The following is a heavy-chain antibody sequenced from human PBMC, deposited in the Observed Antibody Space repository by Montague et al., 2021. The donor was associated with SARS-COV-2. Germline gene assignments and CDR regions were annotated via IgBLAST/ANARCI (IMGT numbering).Heavy chain of an antibody. CDR2: LYTSGST. CDR3: ARDRADYSFTYYHEMDV. D-gene: IGHD5-12*01. CDR1: GAPVRTYY. Sequence: SETLSLTCTVSGAPVRTYYWNWIRQSAGKKLEWMGRLYTSGSTYYNPSFKSRVTMSLDTSKNLFSLNLSSMTAADTAVYYCARDRADYSFTYYHEMDVWGQGIAVTVSS. V-gene: IGHV4-4*07. J-gene: IGHJ6*02.